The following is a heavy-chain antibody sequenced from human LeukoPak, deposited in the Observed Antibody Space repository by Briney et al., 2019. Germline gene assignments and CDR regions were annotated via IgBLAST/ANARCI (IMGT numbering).Heavy chain of an antibody. V-gene: IGHV4-30-2*01. J-gene: IGHJ4*02. CDR3: ARTLYGDYGGPAEDY. CDR2: INHSGST. Sequence: SETLSLTCAVSGGSISSGGYSWSWIRQPPGKGLEWIGEINHSGSTNYNPSLKSRVTISVDTSKNQFSLKLSSVTAADTAVYYCARTLYGDYGGPAEDYWGQGTLVTVSS. D-gene: IGHD4-17*01. CDR1: GGSISSGGYS.